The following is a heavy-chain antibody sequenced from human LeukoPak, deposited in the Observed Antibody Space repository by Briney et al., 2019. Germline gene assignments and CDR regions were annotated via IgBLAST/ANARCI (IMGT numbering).Heavy chain of an antibody. CDR2: MSSSSSTI. CDR3: ARERTHITTASFAY. J-gene: IGHJ4*02. Sequence: QPGRSLRLSCAASGFTFSSYAMHWVRQAPGKGLEWVSYMSSSSSTIYYADSVKGRFTISRDNAKNSLYLQMDSLRAEDTAVYYCARERTHITTASFAYWGQGTLVTVSS. V-gene: IGHV3-48*04. D-gene: IGHD1-14*01. CDR1: GFTFSSYA.